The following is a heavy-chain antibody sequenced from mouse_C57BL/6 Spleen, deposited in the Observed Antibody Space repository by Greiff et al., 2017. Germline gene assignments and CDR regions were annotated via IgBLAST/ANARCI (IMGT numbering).Heavy chain of an antibody. V-gene: IGHV1-64*01. Sequence: VQLQQPGAELVKPGASVKLSCKASGYTFTSYWMHWVKQRPGQGLEWIGMIHPNSGSTNYNEKFKSKATLTVDKSSSTAYMQLSSLTSEDSAVYYCARHGGYYSWFAYWGQGALVTVSA. CDR2: IHPNSGST. CDR3: ARHGGYYSWFAY. CDR1: GYTFTSYW. D-gene: IGHD2-3*01. J-gene: IGHJ3*01.